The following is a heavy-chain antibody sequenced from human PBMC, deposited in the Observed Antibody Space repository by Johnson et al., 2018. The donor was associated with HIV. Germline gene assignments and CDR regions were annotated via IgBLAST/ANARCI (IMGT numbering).Heavy chain of an antibody. Sequence: VQLVASGGGLVKPGGSLRLSCAASGFTLLNAWMSWVRQAPGKGLEWVGRIYSKTDGGTTEYAAPVKGRFTISRDDSKNTLYLQMNSLKSEDTAVYYCTTDQVGRNYGGKYHIWGQGTMVTVSS. CDR1: GFTLLNAW. D-gene: IGHD1-7*01. J-gene: IGHJ3*02. CDR2: IYSKTDGGTT. CDR3: TTDQVGRNYGGKYHI. V-gene: IGHV3-15*01.